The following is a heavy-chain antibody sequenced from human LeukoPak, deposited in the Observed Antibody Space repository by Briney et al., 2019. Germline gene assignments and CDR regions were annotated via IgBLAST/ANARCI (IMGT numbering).Heavy chain of an antibody. Sequence: SVKVSCKASGFTFTSSAVQWVRQARGQRLEWIGWIVVGSGNTNYAQKFQERVTITRDMSTSTAYMELSSLRSEDTAVYYCAAPPTVSSGGHFDYWGQGTLVTVSS. CDR1: GFTFTSSA. J-gene: IGHJ4*02. CDR3: AAPPTVSSGGHFDY. D-gene: IGHD4-17*01. V-gene: IGHV1-58*01. CDR2: IVVGSGNT.